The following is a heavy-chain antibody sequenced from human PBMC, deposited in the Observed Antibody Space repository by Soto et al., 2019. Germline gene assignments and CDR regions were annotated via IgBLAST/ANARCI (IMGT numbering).Heavy chain of an antibody. CDR3: ARAECSSPDCLTAYYSYGLDV. J-gene: IGHJ6*02. CDR1: GFTFSNFE. CDR2: INTAGSTK. V-gene: IGHV3-48*03. Sequence: PGGSLRLSCAASGFTFSNFEMHWVRQAPGKGLEWVSYINTAGSTKYYAESVKGRFTVSRDNARNSLFLQMNSLRAEDTAVYYCARAECSSPDCLTAYYSYGLDVWGQGSTATVSS. D-gene: IGHD3-9*01.